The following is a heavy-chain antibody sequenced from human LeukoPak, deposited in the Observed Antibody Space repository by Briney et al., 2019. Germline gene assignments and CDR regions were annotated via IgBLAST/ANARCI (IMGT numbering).Heavy chain of an antibody. CDR3: VKEQGSGSYRTADY. CDR2: ITYDGDTR. V-gene: IGHV3-30*18. CDR1: GLTFSSCG. Sequence: GGSLRLSCAASGLTFSSCGMHWVRQAPGKGLEWVAIITYDGDTRYFEDSVKGRFTISGDTSKRTLYLQMSSLGAEDTAVYYCVKEQGSGSYRTADYSGQGTLVTVSS. J-gene: IGHJ4*02. D-gene: IGHD3-10*01.